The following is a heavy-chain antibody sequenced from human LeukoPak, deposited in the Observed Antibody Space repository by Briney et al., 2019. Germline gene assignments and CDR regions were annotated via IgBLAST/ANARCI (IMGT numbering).Heavy chain of an antibody. V-gene: IGHV1-2*02. CDR1: GYTFTGYY. Sequence: ASVKVSCKASGYTFTGYYMHWVRQAPGQGLEWMGWINPNSGGTNYAQKFQGRVTMTRGTSISTAYMELSRLRSDDTAVYYCARDLARWLDTNWFDPWGQGTLVTVSS. J-gene: IGHJ5*02. CDR3: ARDLARWLDTNWFDP. CDR2: INPNSGGT. D-gene: IGHD6-19*01.